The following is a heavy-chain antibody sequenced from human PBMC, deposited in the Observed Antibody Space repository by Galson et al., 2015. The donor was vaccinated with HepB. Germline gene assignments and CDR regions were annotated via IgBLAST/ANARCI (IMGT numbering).Heavy chain of an antibody. D-gene: IGHD4/OR15-4a*01. J-gene: IGHJ4*02. CDR3: ARANGRGPIVLYYFDY. V-gene: IGHV5-10-1*01. Sequence: QSGAEVKKPGDSLRISCKGSGYSFTSYWISWVRQMPGKGMEWMGRIDPSDSYTNYSPSFQGHVTISADKSISTAYLQWSSLKASDTAMYYCARANGRGPIVLYYFDYWGQGTLVTVSS. CDR2: IDPSDSYT. CDR1: GYSFTSYW.